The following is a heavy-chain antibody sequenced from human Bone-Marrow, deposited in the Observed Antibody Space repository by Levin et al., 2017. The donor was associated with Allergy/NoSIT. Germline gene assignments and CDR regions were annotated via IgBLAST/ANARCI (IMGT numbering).Heavy chain of an antibody. J-gene: IGHJ6*02. D-gene: IGHD3-3*01. V-gene: IGHV4-59*08. CDR3: ARQPNDFWSGYYTTPGDYYGMDV. CDR1: GGSISSYY. CDR2: IYYSGST. Sequence: SETLSLTCTVSGGSISSYYWSWIRQPPGKGLEWIGYIYYSGSTNYNPSLKSRVTISVDTSKNQFSLKLSSVTAADTAVYYCARQPNDFWSGYYTTPGDYYGMDVWGQGTTVTVSS.